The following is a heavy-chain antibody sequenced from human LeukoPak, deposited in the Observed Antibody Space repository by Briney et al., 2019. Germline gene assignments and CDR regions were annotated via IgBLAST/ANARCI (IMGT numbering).Heavy chain of an antibody. CDR3: ASIVVTTIKGGFDY. D-gene: IGHD5-12*01. V-gene: IGHV3-23*01. CDR1: GFTFSSYA. Sequence: AGGSLRLSCAASGFTFSSYAMSWVRQAPGKGLGWVSTISGRGGTTYYADSVKGRFTISRDNSKNTLYLQMNSLRAEDTAVYYCASIVVTTIKGGFDYWGQGTLVTVSS. CDR2: ISGRGGTT. J-gene: IGHJ4*02.